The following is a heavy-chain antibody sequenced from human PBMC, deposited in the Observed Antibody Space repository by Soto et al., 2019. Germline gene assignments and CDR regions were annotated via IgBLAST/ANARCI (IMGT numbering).Heavy chain of an antibody. J-gene: IGHJ6*02. Sequence: GGSLRLSCAASGFTFSSYGMYWVRQAPGKGLEWVAVIWYDGSNKYYADSVKGRFTISRDNSKNTLYMQMNSLRAEDTAVYYCASVMVYCSGTNCPYYYGMDVWGQGTTVTVSS. CDR2: IWYDGSNK. CDR1: GFTFSSYG. V-gene: IGHV3-33*01. D-gene: IGHD2-2*01. CDR3: ASVMVYCSGTNCPYYYGMDV.